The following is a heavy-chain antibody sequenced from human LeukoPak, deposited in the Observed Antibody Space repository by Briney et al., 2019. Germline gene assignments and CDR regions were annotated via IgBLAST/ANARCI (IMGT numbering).Heavy chain of an antibody. CDR1: GFTFSSYS. V-gene: IGHV3-21*01. J-gene: IGHJ3*02. CDR2: ISSSSSYI. D-gene: IGHD3-10*01. CDR3: ARGGVRSITMVSDAFDI. Sequence: PGGSLRLSCAASGFTFSSYSMNWVRQAPGKGLEWVSSISSSSSYIYYADSVKGRFTISRDNAKNSLYLQMNSLRAEDTAVYYCARGGVRSITMVSDAFDIWGQGTMVTVSS.